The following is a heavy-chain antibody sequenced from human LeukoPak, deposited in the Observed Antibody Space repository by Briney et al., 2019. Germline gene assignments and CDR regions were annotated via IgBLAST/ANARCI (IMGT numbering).Heavy chain of an antibody. D-gene: IGHD3-9*01. J-gene: IGHJ5*02. CDR3: ARIYYDILTGYRRFDP. Sequence: ASVKVSCKASGYTFTSYDINWVRQATGQGLEWMGWMNPNSGNTGYAQKFQGRVTMTRNTSISTAYMELSSLRSEDTAVYYRARIYYDILTGYRRFDPWGQGTLVTVSS. CDR2: MNPNSGNT. V-gene: IGHV1-8*01. CDR1: GYTFTSYD.